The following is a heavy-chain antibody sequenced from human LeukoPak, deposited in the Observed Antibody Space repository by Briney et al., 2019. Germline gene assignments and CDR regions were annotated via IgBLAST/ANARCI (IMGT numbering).Heavy chain of an antibody. CDR3: ARSRYDFLPGYFGPPYYGMDV. V-gene: IGHV4-31*03. D-gene: IGHD3-9*01. Sequence: SETLSLTCTVSGGSISSGGYYWSWIRQHPGKGLEWIGYIYYSGSTYYNPSLKSRVTISVDTSKNQFSLKLSSVTAADTAVYYCARSRYDFLPGYFGPPYYGMDVGAKGPRSPSP. J-gene: IGHJ6*02. CDR1: GGSISSGGYY. CDR2: IYYSGST.